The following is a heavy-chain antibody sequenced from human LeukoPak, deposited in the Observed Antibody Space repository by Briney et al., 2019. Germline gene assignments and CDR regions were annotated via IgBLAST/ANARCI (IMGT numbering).Heavy chain of an antibody. CDR2: IYYSGST. D-gene: IGHD1-26*01. CDR3: ATFDYGSYAVY. CDR1: GGSISSYY. Sequence: SETLSLTCTVSGGSISSYYWSWIRQPPGKGLEWIGNIYYSGSTNYNPSLKSRVTISVHTSKNQFSLKLTSVTAADTAVYYCATFDYGSYAVYWGQGTLVTVPS. V-gene: IGHV4-59*01. J-gene: IGHJ4*02.